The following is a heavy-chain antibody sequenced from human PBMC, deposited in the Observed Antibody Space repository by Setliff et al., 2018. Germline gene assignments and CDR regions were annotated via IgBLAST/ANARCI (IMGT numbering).Heavy chain of an antibody. CDR1: GLTFSAHY. J-gene: IGHJ4*02. V-gene: IGHV3-72*01. CDR2: IRNKDNSYTT. CDR3: VRAAAGLDI. D-gene: IGHD3-16*01. Sequence: PGGSLRLSCAASGLTFSAHYMDWLRQAPGKGLEWVGRIRNKDNSYTTEYAASVKGRFTISRDDSKNSLYLQMNNLKTEDTAVYYCVRAAAGLDIWSQKIVVTVSS.